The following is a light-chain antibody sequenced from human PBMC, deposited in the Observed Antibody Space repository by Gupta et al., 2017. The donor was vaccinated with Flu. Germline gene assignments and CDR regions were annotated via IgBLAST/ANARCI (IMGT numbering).Light chain of an antibody. CDR3: QQYGSSLYT. V-gene: IGKV3-20*01. CDR1: QSVSSSF. J-gene: IGKJ2*01. CDR2: ETS. Sequence: GPLSLSPGERSTLYCRASQSVSSSFLAWYQQKPGQAPRILIYETSSRAVGVPDRFSGSGSGTEFTLTISRLEPEDFALYYCQQYGSSLYTFGQGTKLEI.